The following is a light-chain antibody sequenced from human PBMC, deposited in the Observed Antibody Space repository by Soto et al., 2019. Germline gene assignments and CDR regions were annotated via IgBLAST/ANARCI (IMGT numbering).Light chain of an antibody. V-gene: IGKV1-5*01. CDR3: REYNNYWT. J-gene: IGKJ1*01. CDR2: TAS. Sequence: DIQLTQSPSTLCASVGDRGIITCRASQRISRCLAWYQQKPGKAPRLLIYTASTLESGVPSRFSASGSGTEFTPTISSLHPDDLSTYYCREYNNYWTFGQGTKVDIK. CDR1: QRISRC.